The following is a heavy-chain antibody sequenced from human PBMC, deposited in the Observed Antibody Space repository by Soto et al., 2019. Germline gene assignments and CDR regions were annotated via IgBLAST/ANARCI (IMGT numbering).Heavy chain of an antibody. J-gene: IGHJ4*02. V-gene: IGHV4-31*03. D-gene: IGHD3-9*01. CDR1: GDSLSSGGHY. CDR2: IYDSVNT. CDR3: ARVDHRGYFAILTDY. Sequence: SETLSLTCTVSGDSLSSGGHYWSWIRQHPGKGLEWIGHIYDSVNTYYSPSLRSRVTISADMSKNQFSLNLRSVTAADTAVYYCARVDHRGYFAILTDYWGQGTLVTVSS.